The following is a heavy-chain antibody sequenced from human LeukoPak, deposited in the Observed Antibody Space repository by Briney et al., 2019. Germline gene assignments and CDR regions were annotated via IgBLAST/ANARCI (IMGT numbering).Heavy chain of an antibody. J-gene: IGHJ4*02. V-gene: IGHV3-9*01. Sequence: PGRSLRLSCAASGFTFDDYSMHWVRQAPGKGLECVSGISWNSGSIGYADSVKGRFTISRDNAKNSLYLQMNSLRAEDTALYYCAKSATYSSPQFDYWGQGTLVTVSS. D-gene: IGHD6-13*01. CDR3: AKSATYSSPQFDY. CDR2: ISWNSGSI. CDR1: GFTFDDYS.